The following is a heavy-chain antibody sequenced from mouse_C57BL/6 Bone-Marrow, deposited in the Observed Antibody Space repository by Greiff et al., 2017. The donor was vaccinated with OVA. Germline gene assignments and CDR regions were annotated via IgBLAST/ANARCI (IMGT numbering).Heavy chain of an antibody. CDR3: ARQGAYYGSSYGAMDY. CDR2: IWSDGST. CDR1: GFSLTSYG. D-gene: IGHD1-1*01. V-gene: IGHV2-6-1*01. Sequence: VQLQESGPGLVAPSQSLSITCTVSGFSLTSYGVHWVRQPPGKGLEWLVVIWSDGSTTYNSALKSRLSISKDNSKSQVFLKMNSLQTDDTAMYYCARQGAYYGSSYGAMDYWGQGTSVTVSS. J-gene: IGHJ4*01.